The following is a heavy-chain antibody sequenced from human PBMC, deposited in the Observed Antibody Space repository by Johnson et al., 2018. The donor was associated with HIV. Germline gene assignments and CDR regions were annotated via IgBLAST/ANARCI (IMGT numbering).Heavy chain of an antibody. CDR2: IKSKTDGGTT. CDR3: TTPGYDTEDAFDI. CDR1: GFTFSNAW. V-gene: IGHV3-15*01. D-gene: IGHD3-9*01. Sequence: VQLVESGGGLVKPGGSLRLSCAASGFTFSNAWMSWVRQAPGKGLEWVGRIKSKTDGGTTDYAAPVTGRFTISRDDSKNTLYLQMNSLKTEDTAVYYCTTPGYDTEDAFDIWGQGTMVTVSS. J-gene: IGHJ3*02.